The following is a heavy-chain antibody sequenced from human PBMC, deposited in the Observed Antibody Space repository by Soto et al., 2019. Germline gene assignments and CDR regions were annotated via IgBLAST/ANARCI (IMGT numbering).Heavy chain of an antibody. J-gene: IGHJ6*02. CDR3: ARGEDAFFYYGLDV. CDR2: IYDTGISGYTPST. CDR1: GGSITSSY. V-gene: IGHV4-59*01. Sequence: SETLSLTCTVSGGSITSSYWSWIRRPPGKGLEWIAYIYDTGISGYTPSTSYNPSLKSQVTMSVDTSKSQFSLKLTSVTAADTAVYYCARGEDAFFYYGLDVWGQGITVTVSS.